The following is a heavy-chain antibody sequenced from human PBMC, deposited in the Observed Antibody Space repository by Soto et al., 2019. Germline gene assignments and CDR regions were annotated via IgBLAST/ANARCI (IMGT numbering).Heavy chain of an antibody. J-gene: IGHJ5*02. CDR1: GFTFSSYS. CDR3: AREGGDLNWFDP. V-gene: IGHV3-48*01. Sequence: EVQLVESGGGLVQPGGSLRLSCAASGFTFSSYSMNWVRQAPGKGLEWVSYISSSSSTIYYADSVKGRFTISRDNAKNALDLQLNSLRAEDTAGYYCAREGGDLNWFDPWGQGTLVTVSS. CDR2: ISSSSSTI. D-gene: IGHD4-17*01.